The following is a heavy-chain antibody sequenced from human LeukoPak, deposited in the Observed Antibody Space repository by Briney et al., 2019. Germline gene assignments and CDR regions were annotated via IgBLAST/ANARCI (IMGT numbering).Heavy chain of an antibody. Sequence: SETLSLTCTVSGGSTSSTSYYWGWIRQPPGKGLEWIGSIYHSGSTYYNPSLKSRVTISVDTSKNQFSLKLSSVTAADTAVYYCAGSGYSYGKNHDAFDIWGQGTMVTVSS. CDR3: AGSGYSYGKNHDAFDI. J-gene: IGHJ3*02. V-gene: IGHV4-39*07. CDR1: GGSTSSTSYY. CDR2: IYHSGST. D-gene: IGHD5-18*01.